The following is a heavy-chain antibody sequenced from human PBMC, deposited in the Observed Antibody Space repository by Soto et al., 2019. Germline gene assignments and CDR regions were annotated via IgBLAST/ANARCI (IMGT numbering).Heavy chain of an antibody. CDR2: IKQDGSEK. Sequence: GGSLRLSCAASGFTIGNYWMIWVRQAPGKGLEWLANIKQDGSEKYYVDSVKGRFTISRDNAKNSLFLQMNSLRVEDTAVYYCARSVGATYDMDVRGQGTTVTVSS. D-gene: IGHD1-26*01. J-gene: IGHJ6*03. CDR3: ARSVGATYDMDV. V-gene: IGHV3-7*03. CDR1: GFTIGNYW.